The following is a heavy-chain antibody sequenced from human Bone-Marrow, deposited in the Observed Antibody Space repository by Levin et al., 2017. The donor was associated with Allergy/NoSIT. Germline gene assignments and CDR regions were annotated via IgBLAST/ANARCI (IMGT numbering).Heavy chain of an antibody. CDR1: GYTFTYYG. Sequence: GASVKVSCLASGYTFTYYGISWVRQAPGQGLEWMGWISGENGNTYYTEKFQERVTMTIDTSARTVYLEMTSLRHDDTAVYYCARDSIFGVVNGMDVWGLGTTVTVSS. D-gene: IGHD3-3*01. CDR3: ARDSIFGVVNGMDV. CDR2: ISGENGNT. V-gene: IGHV1-18*01. J-gene: IGHJ6*02.